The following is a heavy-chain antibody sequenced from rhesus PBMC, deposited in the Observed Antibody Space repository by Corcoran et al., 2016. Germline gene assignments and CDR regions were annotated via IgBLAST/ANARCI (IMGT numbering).Heavy chain of an antibody. V-gene: IGHV4-122*02. CDR2: ISYSGSS. J-gene: IGHJ4*01. CDR3: ARDEAYCSGTYCSVY. Sequence: QVQLQESGPGLVKPSETLSLTCAVSGGSISSSYYYWSWIRQAPGKGLEWIGYISYSGSSTYNPPLKRRVTISRDTSKNQFSLKLSSVTAADTAVYYCARDEAYCSGTYCSVYWGQGVLVTVSS. D-gene: IGHD2-15*01. CDR1: GGSISSSYYY.